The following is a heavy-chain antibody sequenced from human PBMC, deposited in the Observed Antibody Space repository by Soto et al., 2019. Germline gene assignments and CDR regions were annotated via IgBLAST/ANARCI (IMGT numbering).Heavy chain of an antibody. CDR3: ARWGTTGGLDV. D-gene: IGHD3-16*01. V-gene: IGHV3-30*19. Sequence: QVHLVESGGGVVQPGTSLRLSCVGSGFTFRSYVIHWVRQAPGKGLEWVALTSHDGSNKYYDDSVKGRFTISRDNSRNTVDLQMDNLRLEDTALYYCARWGTTGGLDVWGQGTLVSVSS. CDR1: GFTFRSYV. J-gene: IGHJ4*02. CDR2: TSHDGSNK.